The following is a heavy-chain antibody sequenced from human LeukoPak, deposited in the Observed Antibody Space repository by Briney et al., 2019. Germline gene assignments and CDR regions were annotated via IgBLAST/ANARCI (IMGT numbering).Heavy chain of an antibody. J-gene: IGHJ4*02. Sequence: RESLSLSCAVSGFTFSNYEMNWVRQAAGKGLEWISYITSSGSTIYYADSVKGRFSIPRDNAKNSLYLQMNSLRAEGTAVYYCARETNGGYVWDGFDYWGQGTLVTVSS. CDR2: ITSSGSTI. CDR1: GFTFSNYE. V-gene: IGHV3-48*03. D-gene: IGHD5-12*01. CDR3: ARETNGGYVWDGFDY.